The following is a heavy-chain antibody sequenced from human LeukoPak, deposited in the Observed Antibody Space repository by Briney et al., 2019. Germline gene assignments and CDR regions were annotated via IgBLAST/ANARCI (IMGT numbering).Heavy chain of an antibody. CDR1: GFSLSTTGVG. D-gene: IGHD5-18*01. CDR2: IYWDDSK. V-gene: IGHV2-5*02. CDR3: ADYLDTRRGGYYFYY. Sequence: SGPTLVKPTQTLTLTCTFSGFSLSTTGVGVGWIRQPPGKALEWLALIYWDDSKLYSPSLRSRLPITKDTSKNQVVFTVTNVEPVDTATYYGADYLDTRRGGYYFYYWGQGTLVTVSS. J-gene: IGHJ4*02.